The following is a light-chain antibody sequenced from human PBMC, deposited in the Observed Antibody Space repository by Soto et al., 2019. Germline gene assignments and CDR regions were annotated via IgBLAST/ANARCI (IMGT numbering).Light chain of an antibody. CDR1: QSVRSY. CDR2: DAS. J-gene: IGKJ4*01. CDR3: QQRSDWPLT. V-gene: IGKV3-11*01. Sequence: EIVLTQSPVTLSLSPGESATLSCRTSQSVRSYLAWYQQKPGQAPRLLMYDASNRATGIPARFRGSGSGTDFTLTISSREPEDVAVYYWQQRSDWPLTFGGGTKVEIK.